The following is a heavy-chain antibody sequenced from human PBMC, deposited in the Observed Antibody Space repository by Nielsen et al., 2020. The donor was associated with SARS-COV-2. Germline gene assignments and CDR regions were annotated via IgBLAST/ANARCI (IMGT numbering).Heavy chain of an antibody. CDR1: GFTFSSYS. J-gene: IGHJ4*02. CDR2: ISSSSSYI. D-gene: IGHD5-18*01. V-gene: IGHV3-21*01. Sequence: GESLKISCAASGFTFSSYSMNWVRQAPGKGLEWVSSISSSSSYIYYADSVKGRFTISRDNAKNSLYLQMNSLRAEDTAVYYCAKDLRRIQLWSTGPYFDYWGQGTLVTVSS. CDR3: AKDLRRIQLWSTGPYFDY.